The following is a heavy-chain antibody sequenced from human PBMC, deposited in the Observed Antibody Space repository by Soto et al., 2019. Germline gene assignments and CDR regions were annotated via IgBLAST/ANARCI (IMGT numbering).Heavy chain of an antibody. Sequence: GGSLRLSCAASGFTFSSYGMHWVRQAPGKGLEWVAVIWYDGSNKYYADSVKGRFTISRDNSKNTLYLQMNSLRAEDTAVYYCARDPVAATFHFDYWGQGTLVTVSS. CDR3: ARDPVAATFHFDY. D-gene: IGHD2-15*01. CDR1: GFTFSSYG. CDR2: IWYDGSNK. V-gene: IGHV3-33*01. J-gene: IGHJ4*02.